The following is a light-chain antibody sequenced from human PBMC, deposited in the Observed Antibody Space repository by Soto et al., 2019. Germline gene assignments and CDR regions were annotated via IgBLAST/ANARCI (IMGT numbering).Light chain of an antibody. CDR1: QSISSW. CDR2: DAS. CDR3: QQYNSYSGT. V-gene: IGKV1-5*01. J-gene: IGKJ1*01. Sequence: QLTQSPSSLSASVGDRVTITCRASQSISSWLAWYQQKPGKAPKLLIYDASSLESGVPSRFSGSGSGTEFTLTISSLQPDDFATYYCQQYNSYSGTFGQGTKVDIK.